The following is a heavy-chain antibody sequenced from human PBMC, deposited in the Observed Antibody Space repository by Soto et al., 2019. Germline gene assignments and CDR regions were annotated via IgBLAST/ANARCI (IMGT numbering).Heavy chain of an antibody. V-gene: IGHV1-46*03. Sequence: ASVKVSCKASGYTFTSYYMHWVRQAPGQGLEWMGIINPSGGSTSYAQKFQGRVTMTRDTSTSTVYMELSSLRSEDTAAYYRARRGIAVAGTIFGAFDIWGQATMVTVSS. D-gene: IGHD6-19*01. CDR2: INPSGGST. CDR3: ARRGIAVAGTIFGAFDI. CDR1: GYTFTSYY. J-gene: IGHJ3*02.